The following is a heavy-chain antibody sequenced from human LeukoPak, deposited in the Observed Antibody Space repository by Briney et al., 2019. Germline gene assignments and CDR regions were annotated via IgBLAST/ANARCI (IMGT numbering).Heavy chain of an antibody. Sequence: SETLSLTCAVYGGSFSGYYWSWIRQPPGKGLEWIGEINHSGSTNYNPSIKSRVTISVDTSKNQFSLKLSSVTAADTAVYYCARRGGSYWLFDYWGQGTLVTVSS. CDR3: ARRGGSYWLFDY. V-gene: IGHV4-34*01. D-gene: IGHD1-26*01. CDR2: INHSGST. CDR1: GGSFSGYY. J-gene: IGHJ4*02.